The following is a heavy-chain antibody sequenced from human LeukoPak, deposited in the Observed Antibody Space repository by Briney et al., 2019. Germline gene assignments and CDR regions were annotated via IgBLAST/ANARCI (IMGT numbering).Heavy chain of an antibody. V-gene: IGHV4-34*01. J-gene: IGHJ5*02. D-gene: IGHD2-15*01. CDR3: ARGPLYCSGGSCYLGWFDP. Sequence: SETLSLTCAVYGGSFSGYYWSWIRQPPGKGLEWIGEINHSGSTNYNPSLKSRVTISVDTSKNQFSLKLSSVTAADTAVYYCARGPLYCSGGSCYLGWFDPWGQGTLVTVSS. CDR2: INHSGST. CDR1: GGSFSGYY.